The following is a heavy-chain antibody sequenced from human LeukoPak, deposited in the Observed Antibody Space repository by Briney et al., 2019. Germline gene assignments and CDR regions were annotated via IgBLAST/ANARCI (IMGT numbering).Heavy chain of an antibody. J-gene: IGHJ4*02. CDR2: IFYSGST. D-gene: IGHD2-8*02. Sequence: SETLSLTCTVSSGSISTSNYYWGWVRQPPGKALEWIGNIFYSGSTYYSPSLKSRVTISLDTSRNQFSLKLSSVTAADTAVYYCARVRYVTGEVDYWGQGTLVTVSS. CDR1: SGSISTSNYY. V-gene: IGHV4-39*07. CDR3: ARVRYVTGEVDY.